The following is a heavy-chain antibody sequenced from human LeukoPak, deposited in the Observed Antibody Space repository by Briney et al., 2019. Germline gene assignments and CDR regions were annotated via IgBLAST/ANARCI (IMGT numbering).Heavy chain of an antibody. CDR2: ISGSGGST. Sequence: GGSLRLSCATSGFPFSDFSMTWVRQAPGKGLEWVSAISGSGGSTYYADSVKGRFTISRDNSKNTLYLQMNSLRAEDTAVYYCAKEPKGDQHRSAYYFDYWGQGTLVTVSS. CDR3: AKEPKGDQHRSAYYFDY. J-gene: IGHJ4*02. CDR1: GFPFSDFS. V-gene: IGHV3-23*01. D-gene: IGHD2-2*01.